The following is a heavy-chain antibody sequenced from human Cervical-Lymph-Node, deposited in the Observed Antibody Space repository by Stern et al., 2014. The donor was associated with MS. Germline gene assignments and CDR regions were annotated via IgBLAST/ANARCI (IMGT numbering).Heavy chain of an antibody. CDR2: INSDGSCT. V-gene: IGHV3-74*02. Sequence: EVQLVQSGGGLVQPGGSLRLSCAGSGFTFSSYWMHWVRQAPGKGLVWLSRINSDGSCTDYADSVKGRFTISRDNAKNTLYLQMNSLRAEDTAVYFCARGSTTADWGQGTLVTVSS. D-gene: IGHD1-1*01. CDR1: GFTFSSYW. J-gene: IGHJ4*02. CDR3: ARGSTTAD.